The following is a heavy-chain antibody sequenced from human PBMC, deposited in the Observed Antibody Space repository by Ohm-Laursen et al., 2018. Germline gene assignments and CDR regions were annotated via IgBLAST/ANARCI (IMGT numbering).Heavy chain of an antibody. D-gene: IGHD7-27*01. J-gene: IGHJ4*02. CDR3: ARGMGNFYYFDD. CDR2: IWYDGSRQ. CDR1: GFTFSSYA. V-gene: IGHV3-33*08. Sequence: SLRLSCAASGFTFSSYAMNWVRQAPGKGLEWVALIWYDGSRQYYADSVKGRFTISRDNTRNTLSLQMNSLRAEDTGVYYCARGMGNFYYFDDWGQGTQVFVSS.